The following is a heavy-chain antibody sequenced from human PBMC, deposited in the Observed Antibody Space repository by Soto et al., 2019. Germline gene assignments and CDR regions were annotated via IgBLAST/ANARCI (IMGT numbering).Heavy chain of an antibody. CDR1: GYTFTSYY. Sequence: GASVKVSCKASGYTFTSYYMHWVRQAPGQGLEWMGIINPSGGSTSYAQKFQGRVTMTRDTSTSTVYMELSSLRSEDTAVYYYARDPVAGPYGMDVWGQGTTVTVSS. CDR2: INPSGGST. CDR3: ARDPVAGPYGMDV. J-gene: IGHJ6*02. D-gene: IGHD6-19*01. V-gene: IGHV1-46*01.